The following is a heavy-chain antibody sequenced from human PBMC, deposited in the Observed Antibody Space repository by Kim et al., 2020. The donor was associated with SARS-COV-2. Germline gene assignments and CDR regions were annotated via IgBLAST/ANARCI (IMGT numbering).Heavy chain of an antibody. CDR3: ARVFVAGPDY. CDR1: GFTFSSYA. Sequence: GGSLRLSCAASGFTFSSYAMHWVRQAPGKGLEWVAFISYDGSNKYYADSVKGRFTISRDNSKNTLYLQMNSLRAEDTAVYYCARVFVAGPDYWGQGTLVT. J-gene: IGHJ4*02. D-gene: IGHD6-19*01. V-gene: IGHV3-30*04. CDR2: ISYDGSNK.